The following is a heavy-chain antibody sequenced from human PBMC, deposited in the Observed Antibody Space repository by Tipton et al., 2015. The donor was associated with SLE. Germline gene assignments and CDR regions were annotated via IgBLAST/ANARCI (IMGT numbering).Heavy chain of an antibody. J-gene: IGHJ5*02. CDR2: IYYSGST. D-gene: IGHD2-15*01. Sequence: LRLSCTVSGGSISSSSYYWGWIRQPPGKGLEWIGSIYYSGSTYYNPSLKSRVTISVDTSKNQFSLKLSSVTAADTAVYYCARASGGSDNWFDPWGQGTLVTVSS. CDR1: GGSISSSSYY. CDR3: ARASGGSDNWFDP. V-gene: IGHV4-39*07.